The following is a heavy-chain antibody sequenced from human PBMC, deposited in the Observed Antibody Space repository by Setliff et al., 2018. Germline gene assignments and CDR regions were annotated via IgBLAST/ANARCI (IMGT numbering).Heavy chain of an antibody. CDR2: IFYSGDT. Sequence: SETLSLTCTVSGASITNINYYWGLIRQPPGKGLEWIGSIFYSGDTYYNASLKGRLTISVDTAQNQFSLRLTSVTAADTAVYYCARTGTYRYFDYWGQGALVTVSS. D-gene: IGHD1-1*01. V-gene: IGHV4-39*01. J-gene: IGHJ4*02. CDR1: GASITNINYY. CDR3: ARTGTYRYFDY.